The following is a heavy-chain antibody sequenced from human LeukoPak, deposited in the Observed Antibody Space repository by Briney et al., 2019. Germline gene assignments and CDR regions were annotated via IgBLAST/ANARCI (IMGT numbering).Heavy chain of an antibody. Sequence: SETLSLTCAVYGGSFSTYNWSWIRQPPGKGLEWIGEINHNGSTNYNPSLTSRVTISVDRSKNQFSLKLTSVTAADTAVYYCARAFQGGSNWYSYYYYGMDVWGQGTTVTVSS. CDR3: ARAFQGGSNWYSYYYYGMDV. CDR1: GGSFSTYN. V-gene: IGHV4-34*01. CDR2: INHNGST. D-gene: IGHD4-11*01. J-gene: IGHJ6*02.